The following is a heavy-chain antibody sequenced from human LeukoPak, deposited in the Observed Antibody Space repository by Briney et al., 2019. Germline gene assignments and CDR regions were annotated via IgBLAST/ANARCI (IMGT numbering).Heavy chain of an antibody. D-gene: IGHD3-10*01. CDR2: ISYDGSSK. CDR3: ATSSMVRGAQFDY. V-gene: IGHV3-30*04. J-gene: IGHJ4*02. CDR1: GFTFSSYA. Sequence: GRSLRLSCAASGFTFSSYAMHWVRQAPGKGLEWVAVISYDGSSKYYADSVKGRFTISRDNSKNTLYLQMNSLRAEDTAVYYCATSSMVRGAQFDYWGQGTLVTVSS.